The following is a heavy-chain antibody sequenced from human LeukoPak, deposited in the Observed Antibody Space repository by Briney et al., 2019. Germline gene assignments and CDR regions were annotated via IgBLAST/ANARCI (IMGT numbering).Heavy chain of an antibody. J-gene: IGHJ5*02. V-gene: IGHV1-2*02. D-gene: IGHD3-9*01. CDR3: ARVGVLRYFDWLSKTKNWFDP. CDR2: INPNSGGT. CDR1: GYTFTGYY. Sequence: GASVKVSCKASGYTFTGYYMHWVRQAPGQGLEWMGWINPNSGGTNYAQKFQGRVTMTTDTSTSTAYMELRSLRSDDTAVYYCARVGVLRYFDWLSKTKNWFDPWGQGTLVTVSS.